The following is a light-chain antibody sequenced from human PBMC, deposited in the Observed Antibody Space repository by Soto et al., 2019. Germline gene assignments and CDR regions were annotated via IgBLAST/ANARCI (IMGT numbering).Light chain of an antibody. CDR2: GAS. Sequence: DIQLTKSPPTLSASVGDRVTITCRASQSSRYYLAWYQQMPGKAPKLLIYGASSLQSGVPSRFSGSGSGTEFTLTISSLQPDDFATYFCQHHNSYSQTFGQGTKVEIK. CDR3: QHHNSYSQT. CDR1: QSSRYY. J-gene: IGKJ1*01. V-gene: IGKV1-5*01.